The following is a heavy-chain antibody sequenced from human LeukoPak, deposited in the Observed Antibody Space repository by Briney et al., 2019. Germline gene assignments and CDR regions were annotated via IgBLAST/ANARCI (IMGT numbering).Heavy chain of an antibody. CDR1: GFTVSSNY. CDR3: ARDPLDYYDSSGYYSD. Sequence: GGSLRLSCAASGFTVSSNYMSWVRQAPGKGLEWVSVIYSGGSTYYADSVKGRFTISRDNSKNTLYLQLNSLRAKDTAVYYCARDPLDYYDSSGYYSDWGQGTLVTVSS. V-gene: IGHV3-53*01. CDR2: IYSGGST. D-gene: IGHD3-22*01. J-gene: IGHJ4*02.